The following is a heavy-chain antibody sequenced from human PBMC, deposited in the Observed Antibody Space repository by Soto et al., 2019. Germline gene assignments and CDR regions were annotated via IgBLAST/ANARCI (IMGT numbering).Heavy chain of an antibody. J-gene: IGHJ3*02. V-gene: IGHV3-11*01. CDR1: GFTFSDYY. CDR2: ISSSGSTI. D-gene: IGHD2-15*01. CDR3: ARAPSVVVVAAMDAFDI. Sequence: NLGGSLRLSCAASGFTFSDYYMSWIRQAPGKGLEWVSYISSSGSTIYYADSVKGRFTISRDNAKNSLYLQMNSLRAEDTAVYYCARAPSVVVVAAMDAFDIWGQGTMVTVSS.